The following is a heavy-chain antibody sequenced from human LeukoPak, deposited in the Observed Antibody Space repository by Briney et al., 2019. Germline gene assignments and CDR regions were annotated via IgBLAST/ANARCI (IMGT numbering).Heavy chain of an antibody. CDR3: ARVDGSVDY. J-gene: IGHJ4*02. V-gene: IGHV1-8*03. CDR2: INTKSGMT. D-gene: IGHD3-22*01. CDR1: GYTFTRYD. Sequence: ASVKVSCKASGYTFTRYDINWVRQATGQGLEWMGWINTKSGMTGHAQKFQGRITITKDTSISTVYVELSSLSSEDTAVYFCARVDGSVDYWGQGTLVTVSS.